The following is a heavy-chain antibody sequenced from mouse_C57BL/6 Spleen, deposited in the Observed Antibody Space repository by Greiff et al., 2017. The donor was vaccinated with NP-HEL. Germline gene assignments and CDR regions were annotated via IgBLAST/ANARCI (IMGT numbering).Heavy chain of an antibody. J-gene: IGHJ4*01. CDR3: ARGGVYDGYLDAMDY. V-gene: IGHV5-12*01. Sequence: EVKLVESGGGLVQPGGSLKLSCAASGFTFSDYYMYWVRQTPEKRLEWVAYISNGGGSTYYPDTVKGRFTISRDNAKNTLYLLMSRLKSEDTAMYYCARGGVYDGYLDAMDYWGQGTSVTVSS. D-gene: IGHD2-3*01. CDR1: GFTFSDYY. CDR2: ISNGGGST.